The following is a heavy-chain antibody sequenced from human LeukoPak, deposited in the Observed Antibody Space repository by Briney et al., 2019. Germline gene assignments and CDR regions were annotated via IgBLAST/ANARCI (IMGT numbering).Heavy chain of an antibody. CDR1: GFTFSSYA. D-gene: IGHD6-13*01. CDR3: GRDGTAPGLYFDL. J-gene: IGHJ4*01. Sequence: GGSLRLSCAASGFTFSSYAMSWVRQAPGKGLEWVSAISGSGGSTYYADSVKGRFTISRDNAKNSLYLQMSSLRAEDTAVYYCGRDGTAPGLYFDLWGQGTLVTVSS. CDR2: ISGSGGST. V-gene: IGHV3-23*01.